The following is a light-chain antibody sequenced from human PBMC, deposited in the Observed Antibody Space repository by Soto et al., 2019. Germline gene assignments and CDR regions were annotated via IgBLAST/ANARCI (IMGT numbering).Light chain of an antibody. V-gene: IGKV3-15*01. CDR1: QSVSSN. Sequence: EIVMTQSPATLSVSPGERATLSCRASQSVSSNLAWYQQKPGQAPRLLIYGASTRATGIPARFSGSGSGTEFTLTISNLQSEDFAVYYCQQYNNWPLLFGQGTRLEIK. CDR3: QQYNNWPLL. CDR2: GAS. J-gene: IGKJ5*01.